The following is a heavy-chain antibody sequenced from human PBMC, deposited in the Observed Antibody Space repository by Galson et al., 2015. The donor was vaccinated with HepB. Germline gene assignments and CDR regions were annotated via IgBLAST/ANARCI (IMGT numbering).Heavy chain of an antibody. J-gene: IGHJ4*02. D-gene: IGHD6-13*01. CDR1: SSTFTGFG. CDR3: ARDVSDKGAAGSGGWGY. Sequence: SVKVSCKASSSTFTGFGFTWVRQAPGQGLEWMGWVSAHNGDTRYAPRFQGRVTMTTDASTTTAYMELRTLRFDDTAVYYCARDVSDKGAAGSGGWGYWGQGTLVTVSS. V-gene: IGHV1-18*04. CDR2: VSAHNGDT.